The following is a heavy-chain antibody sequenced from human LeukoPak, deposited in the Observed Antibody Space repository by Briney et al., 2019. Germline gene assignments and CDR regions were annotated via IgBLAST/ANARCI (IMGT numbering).Heavy chain of an antibody. CDR3: ARLSSRNFDY. V-gene: IGHV3-21*01. D-gene: IGHD2/OR15-2a*01. J-gene: IGHJ4*02. CDR1: GFTFKSYA. CDR2: ISGDSTDI. Sequence: GGSLRLSCATSGFTFKSYAMNWVRQSPGKGLEWVSSISGDSTDIYYADSLMGRSTISRDNVKNSLYLQTNSLRAEDTAIYYCARLSSRNFDYWGQGTLIIVSS.